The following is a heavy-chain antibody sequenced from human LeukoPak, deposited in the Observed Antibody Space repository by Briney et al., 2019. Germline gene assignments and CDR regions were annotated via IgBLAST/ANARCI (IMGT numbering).Heavy chain of an antibody. Sequence: TPSETLSLTCAVSGGSISSSNWWSWVRQPPGKGLEWIGEIYHSGSTNYNPSLKSRVTISVDKSKNQFSLKLSSVTAADTAVYYCAREIEYSSGPEEYWGQGTLVTVSS. V-gene: IGHV4-4*02. CDR2: IYHSGST. J-gene: IGHJ4*02. CDR1: GGSISSSNW. D-gene: IGHD6-19*01. CDR3: AREIEYSSGPEEY.